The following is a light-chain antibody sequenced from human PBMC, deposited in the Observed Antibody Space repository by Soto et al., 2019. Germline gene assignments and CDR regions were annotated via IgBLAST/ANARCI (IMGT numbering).Light chain of an antibody. CDR1: RSISSS. CDR2: GAS. J-gene: IGKJ4*01. Sequence: EIVMTQSPATLSVSPGERATLSCRASRSISSSLAWYQHKAGQAPRLLIHGASTRATGIPDRFSGSGSGTEFALTISSLQTEDCAVYYCQQSSDWPPLTFGGGTKVEIK. V-gene: IGKV3-15*01. CDR3: QQSSDWPPLT.